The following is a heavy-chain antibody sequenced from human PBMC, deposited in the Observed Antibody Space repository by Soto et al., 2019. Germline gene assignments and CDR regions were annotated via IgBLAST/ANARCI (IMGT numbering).Heavy chain of an antibody. CDR1: GYTFTSHG. CDR2: VSGYNGNT. CDR3: WGDRGGRVDF. V-gene: IGHV1-18*01. D-gene: IGHD3-16*01. Sequence: QVQLVQSGAEVKKPGASVKVSCKASGYTFTSHGISWVRQAPGQGLEWMGWVSGYNGNTNYAQKFQGRVTMTTDEATTIAYMDLGSMRSDDAAVYSCWGDRGGRVDFWGQGTLVTVSS. J-gene: IGHJ4*02.